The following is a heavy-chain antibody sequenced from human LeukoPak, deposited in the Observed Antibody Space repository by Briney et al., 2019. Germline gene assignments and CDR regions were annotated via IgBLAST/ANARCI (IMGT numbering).Heavy chain of an antibody. J-gene: IGHJ4*02. CDR3: ARRAGAYSHPYDY. V-gene: IGHV3-30*02. CDR1: RLTFSNYG. D-gene: IGHD4/OR15-4a*01. Sequence: GGSLRLSCAASRLTFSNYGMHWVRQAPGKGLEWVTFIRYDGSDIYYADSVKGRFTVSRDNSKNTLYLRMNSLRAEDTAVYYCARRAGAYSHPYDYWGQGTLVTVSS. CDR2: IRYDGSDI.